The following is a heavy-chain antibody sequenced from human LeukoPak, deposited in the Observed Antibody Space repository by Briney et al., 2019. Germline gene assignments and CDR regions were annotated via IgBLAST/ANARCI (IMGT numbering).Heavy chain of an antibody. Sequence: PSETLSLTCAVYGGSFSGYYWSWIRQPPGKGLEWIGEINHSGSTNYNPSLKSRVTKSVDTSKNQFSLKLSSVTAADTAVYYCAIHIVVVPAAKKKNWFDPWGQGTLVSVSS. CDR2: INHSGST. CDR1: GGSFSGYY. J-gene: IGHJ5*02. D-gene: IGHD2-2*01. CDR3: AIHIVVVPAAKKKNWFDP. V-gene: IGHV4-34*01.